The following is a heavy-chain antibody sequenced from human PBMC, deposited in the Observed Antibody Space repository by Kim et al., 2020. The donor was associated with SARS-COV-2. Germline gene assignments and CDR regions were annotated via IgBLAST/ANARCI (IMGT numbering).Heavy chain of an antibody. CDR2: IKPDGSEK. CDR1: GFTFSRYW. D-gene: IGHD4-17*01. CDR3: ATNGDWSFDY. Sequence: GGSLRLSCAASGFTFSRYWMTWVRQAPGKGPEWVVSIKPDGSEKYYVDSVMGRFTISRDNTKNSLFLQMSTLRAEDAAVYYCATNGDWSFDYWGQGTLVT. J-gene: IGHJ4*02. V-gene: IGHV3-7*01.